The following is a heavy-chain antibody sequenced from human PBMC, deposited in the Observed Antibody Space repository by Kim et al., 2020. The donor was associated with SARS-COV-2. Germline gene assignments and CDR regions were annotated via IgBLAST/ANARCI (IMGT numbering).Heavy chain of an antibody. J-gene: IGHJ4*02. D-gene: IGHD2-2*01. CDR2: TA. Sequence: TANYAQKCQGRVTITADESTSTAYMELSSLRSEDTAVYYCARVASHCFDYWGQGTLVTVSS. CDR3: ARVASHCFDY. V-gene: IGHV1-69*01.